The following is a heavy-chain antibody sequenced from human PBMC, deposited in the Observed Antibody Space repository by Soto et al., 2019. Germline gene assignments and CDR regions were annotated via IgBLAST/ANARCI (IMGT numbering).Heavy chain of an antibody. CDR3: ARAQTIFGIITVFDY. CDR1: GGSINSGGYY. CDR2: IYYSGST. J-gene: IGHJ4*02. V-gene: IGHV4-31*03. Sequence: TSETLSLTCTVSGGSINSGGYYWSWIRQHPGKGLEWIGYIYYSGSTYYNPSLKSRVTISIDTSKNQFSLKLSSVTAADTAVYYCARAQTIFGIITVFDYWGQRXLVTVYS. D-gene: IGHD3-3*01.